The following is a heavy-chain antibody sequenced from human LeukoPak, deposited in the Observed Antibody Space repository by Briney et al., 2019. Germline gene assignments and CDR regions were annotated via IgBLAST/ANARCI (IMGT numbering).Heavy chain of an antibody. D-gene: IGHD2-8*02. J-gene: IGHJ4*02. CDR3: ARDTGGNFDY. Sequence: PGGSLRLSCAASGFTFSSYAMHWVRQAPGKGLEWVAVISYDGSNKYYADSVKGRFTISRDNSKNTLYLQMNSLRAEDTAVYYCARDTGGNFDYWGPGTLVTVSS. CDR2: ISYDGSNK. V-gene: IGHV3-30-3*01. CDR1: GFTFSSYA.